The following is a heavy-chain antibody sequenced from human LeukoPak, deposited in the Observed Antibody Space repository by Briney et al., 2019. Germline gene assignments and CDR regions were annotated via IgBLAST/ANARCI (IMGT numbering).Heavy chain of an antibody. CDR3: ATQNQPGRPNFDN. CDR2: TYHTGRT. D-gene: IGHD2/OR15-2a*01. CDR1: GGSISSSDYY. Sequence: SETLSLTCSVSGGSISSSDYYWDWIRQPPGKGLEWIGATYHTGRTYYNPSLRGRVTISGDTSKNQFSLNLNFLTAADTAVYYCATQNQPGRPNFDNWGQGTLVTVSS. V-gene: IGHV4-39*01. J-gene: IGHJ4*02.